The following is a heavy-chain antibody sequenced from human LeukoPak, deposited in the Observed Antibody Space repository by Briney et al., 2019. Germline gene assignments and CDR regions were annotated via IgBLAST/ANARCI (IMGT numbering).Heavy chain of an antibody. Sequence: PGGSLRLSCAASGFTVSSNYMSWVRQAPGKGLEWVSVIYSGGSTYYADSVKGRFTISRDNSKNTLYLQMNSLRAEDTAVYYCARGLPPNYYDSHLVYWGQGTLVTVSS. CDR2: IYSGGST. CDR3: ARGLPPNYYDSHLVY. D-gene: IGHD3-22*01. V-gene: IGHV3-66*01. CDR1: GFTVSSNY. J-gene: IGHJ4*02.